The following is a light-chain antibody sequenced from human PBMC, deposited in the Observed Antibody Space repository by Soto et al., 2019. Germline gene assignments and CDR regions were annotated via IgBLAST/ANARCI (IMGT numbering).Light chain of an antibody. CDR2: EVT. CDR3: SSYTFTSTLYV. Sequence: QSALTQAAAVSGSPGQSITISCTGSSSDVGGHNYVSWYQQHPGKAPKLMIYEVTKRPSGVSNRFSGSKSGNTASLTISGLQAEDEADYYCSSYTFTSTLYVFGTGTKVTVL. V-gene: IGLV2-14*01. J-gene: IGLJ1*01. CDR1: SSDVGGHNY.